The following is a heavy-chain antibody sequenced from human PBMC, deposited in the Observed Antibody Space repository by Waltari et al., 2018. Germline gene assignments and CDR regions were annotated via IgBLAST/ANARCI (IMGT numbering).Heavy chain of an antibody. CDR1: GFTFSSYA. V-gene: IGHV3-23*03. CDR2: IYSGGST. J-gene: IGHJ4*02. Sequence: EVQLLESGGGLVQPGGSLRLSCAASGFTFSSYAMSWVRQAPGKGLEWVSVIYSGGSTYYADSVKGRFTISRDNSKNTLYLQMNSLRAEDTAVYYCATPYYDILTGYYGSFDYWGQGTLVTVSS. D-gene: IGHD3-9*01. CDR3: ATPYYDILTGYYGSFDY.